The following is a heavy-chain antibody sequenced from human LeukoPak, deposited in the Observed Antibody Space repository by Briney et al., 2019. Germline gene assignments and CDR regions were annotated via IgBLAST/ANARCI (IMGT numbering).Heavy chain of an antibody. CDR1: GFTFSNYG. V-gene: IGHV3-30*02. D-gene: IGHD1-1*01. J-gene: IGHJ5*02. CDR2: IRYDGSNE. CDR3: ANDLGTGTTGGTRFDP. Sequence: GGSLRLSCAASGFTFSNYGMHWVRQAPGKGLEWVSFIRYDGSNEYYADSVKGRFTISRDNSKNTLYLQMNSLRGDGSAVYFCANDLGTGTTGGTRFDPWGQGTLVTVSS.